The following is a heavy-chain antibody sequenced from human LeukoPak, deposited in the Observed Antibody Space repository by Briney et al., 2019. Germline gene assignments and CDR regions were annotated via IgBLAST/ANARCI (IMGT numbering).Heavy chain of an antibody. V-gene: IGHV4-31*03. CDR3: ARDLRGDILTGYRRAYYYYYGMDV. Sequence: MASQTLSLTCTVSGGSISSGGYYWSWIRQHPGKGLEWIGYIYYSGSTYYNPSLKSRVTISVDTSKNQFSLKLSSVTAADTAVYYCARDLRGDILTGYRRAYYYYYGMDVWGQGTTVTVSS. CDR1: GGSISSGGYY. J-gene: IGHJ6*02. CDR2: IYYSGST. D-gene: IGHD3-9*01.